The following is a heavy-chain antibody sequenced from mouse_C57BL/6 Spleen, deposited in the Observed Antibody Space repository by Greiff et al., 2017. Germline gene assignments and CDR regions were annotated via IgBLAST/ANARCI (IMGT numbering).Heavy chain of an antibody. CDR1: GYTFTSYW. CDR3: ARRAGTGDWFAY. CDR2: LYPSDSET. Sequence: QVQLQQPGAELVRPGSSVKLSCKASGYTFTSYWMDWVKQRPGQGLEWIGNLYPSDSETHYNQKFKDKATLTVDKSSSTAYMQLSSLTSEDSAVYYCARRAGTGDWFAYWGQGTLVTVSA. V-gene: IGHV1-61*01. J-gene: IGHJ3*01. D-gene: IGHD3-3*01.